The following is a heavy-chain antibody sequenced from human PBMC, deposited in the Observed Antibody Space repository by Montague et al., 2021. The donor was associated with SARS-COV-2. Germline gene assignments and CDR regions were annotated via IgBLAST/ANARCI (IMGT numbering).Heavy chain of an antibody. Sequence: TLSLTCTVSGGSISSGGYSWSWIRQPPGKGLEWIGYIYRSGATNYNPSLQSRVTISVDKSRNHLSLNLRSVTAADTAMYYRALPLGGARFDPWGQGILVTVSS. V-gene: IGHV4-30-2*01. D-gene: IGHD1-26*01. CDR1: GGSISSGGYS. J-gene: IGHJ5*02. CDR3: ALPLGGARFDP. CDR2: IYRSGAT.